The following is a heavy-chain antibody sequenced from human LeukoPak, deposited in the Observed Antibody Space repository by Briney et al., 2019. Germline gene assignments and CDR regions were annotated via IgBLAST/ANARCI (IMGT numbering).Heavy chain of an antibody. V-gene: IGHV1-18*01. CDR2: ISAYNGNT. J-gene: IGHJ3*02. CDR3: ARWSSSWCKGAFDI. CDR1: GYTFTSYG. Sequence: ASVKVSCKASGYTFTSYGISWVRQAPGQGLEWMGWISAYNGNTNYAQKLQGRVTMTTDTSTSTAYMELRSLRSDDTAVYYCARWSSSWCKGAFDIWGQGTMVTVSS. D-gene: IGHD6-13*01.